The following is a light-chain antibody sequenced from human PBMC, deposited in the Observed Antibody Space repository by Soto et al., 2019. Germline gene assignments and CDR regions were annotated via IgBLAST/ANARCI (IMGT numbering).Light chain of an antibody. CDR1: SSNIGSNY. V-gene: IGLV2-14*01. Sequence: QTVVTQTPSASGTPGQRVTISCSGSSSNIGSNYVHWYQQHPGRAPKLMIYEVSNRPSGVSNRFSGSKSGNTASLTISGLQAEDEADYYCSSYTSSSTLVFGGGTQLTVL. J-gene: IGLJ2*01. CDR3: SSYTSSSTLV. CDR2: EVS.